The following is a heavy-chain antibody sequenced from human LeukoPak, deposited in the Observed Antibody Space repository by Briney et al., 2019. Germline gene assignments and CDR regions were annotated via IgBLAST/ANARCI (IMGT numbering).Heavy chain of an antibody. CDR3: ARPSRFVFGVVNY. Sequence: SETLSLTCTVSGGSISSYYWSWIRQPPGKGLEWIGCIYYSGSTNYNPSLKSRVTISVDTSKNQFSLKLSSVTAADTAVYYCARPSRFVFGVVNYWGQGTLVTVSS. CDR2: IYYSGST. V-gene: IGHV4-59*08. D-gene: IGHD3-3*01. J-gene: IGHJ4*02. CDR1: GGSISSYY.